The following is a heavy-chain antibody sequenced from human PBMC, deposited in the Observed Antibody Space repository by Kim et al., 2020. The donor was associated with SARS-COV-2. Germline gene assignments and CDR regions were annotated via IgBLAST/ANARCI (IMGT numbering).Heavy chain of an antibody. CDR2: IWYDGSNK. V-gene: IGHV3-33*01. Sequence: GGSLRLSCAASGFTFSSYGMHWVRQAPGKGLEWVAVIWYDGSNKYYADSVKGRFTISRDNSKNTLYLQMNSLRAEDTAVYYCARDRNYGGNSRAIDYYYYGMDVWGQGTTVTVSS. J-gene: IGHJ6*02. D-gene: IGHD4-17*01. CDR3: ARDRNYGGNSRAIDYYYYGMDV. CDR1: GFTFSSYG.